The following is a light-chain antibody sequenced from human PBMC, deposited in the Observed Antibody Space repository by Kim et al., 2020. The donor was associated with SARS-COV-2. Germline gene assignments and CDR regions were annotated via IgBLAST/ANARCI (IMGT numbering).Light chain of an antibody. CDR2: QDS. CDR1: KLGDKY. Sequence: SYELTQSPSVSVSPGQTASITCSGDKLGDKYACWYQQKPGQSPVLVIYQDSKRPSGIPERFSGSNSGNTATLTISGTQAMDEADYYCQAWDSTFGGGTKLTVL. J-gene: IGLJ2*01. V-gene: IGLV3-1*01. CDR3: QAWDST.